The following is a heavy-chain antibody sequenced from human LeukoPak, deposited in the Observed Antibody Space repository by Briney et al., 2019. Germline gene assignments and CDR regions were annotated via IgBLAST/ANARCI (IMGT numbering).Heavy chain of an antibody. CDR3: AKEVGYGSGSYFGIPDAFDI. Sequence: GGSLRLSCAASGCTFSSYGMSWVRQAPGKGLEWISAISGSGGSTYYADSVKGRFTISRDNSKNTLYLQMNSLRAEDTAVYYCAKEVGYGSGSYFGIPDAFDIWGQGTMVTVSS. V-gene: IGHV3-23*01. D-gene: IGHD3-10*01. CDR2: ISGSGGST. CDR1: GCTFSSYG. J-gene: IGHJ3*02.